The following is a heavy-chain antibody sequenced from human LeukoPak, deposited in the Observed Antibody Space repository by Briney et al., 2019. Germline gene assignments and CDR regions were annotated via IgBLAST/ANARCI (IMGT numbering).Heavy chain of an antibody. CDR2: ISAYNGNT. CDR3: ARDQTTMIVVVMGDAFDI. J-gene: IGHJ3*02. V-gene: IGHV1-18*01. CDR1: GYTFTSYG. Sequence: ASVKVSCKASGYTFTSYGISWVRQAPGQGLEWMGWISAYNGNTNYAQKLQGRVTMTTDTSTSTAYMELRSLRSDDTAVYYCARDQTTMIVVVMGDAFDIWGQGTMVTVSS. D-gene: IGHD3-22*01.